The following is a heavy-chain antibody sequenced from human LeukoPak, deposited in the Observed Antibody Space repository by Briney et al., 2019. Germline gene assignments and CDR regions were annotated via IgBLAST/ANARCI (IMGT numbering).Heavy chain of an antibody. CDR1: GGSFSGYY. V-gene: IGHV4-34*01. CDR3: ARAEIRRGIAVARYGMDV. CDR2: INHSGST. D-gene: IGHD6-19*01. J-gene: IGHJ6*02. Sequence: SETLSLTCAVYGGSFSGYYWSWIRQPPGKGLEWIGEINHSGSTNYNPSLKSRVTISVDTSKNQFSLKLSSVTAADTAVYYCARAEIRRGIAVARYGMDVRGQGTTVTVSS.